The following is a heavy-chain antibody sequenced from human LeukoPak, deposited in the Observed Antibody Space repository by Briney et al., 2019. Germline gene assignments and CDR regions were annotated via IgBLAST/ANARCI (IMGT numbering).Heavy chain of an antibody. J-gene: IGHJ4*02. V-gene: IGHV1-69*01. CDR1: GGTFSSYA. CDR2: VIPVFNTP. CDR3: ARGGSRVVTISISDY. D-gene: IGHD5-24*01. Sequence: SVKVSCKVSGGTFSSYAVNWVRQAPGQGLEWMGGVIPVFNTPIYAQQFQGRVTIIADESTTPAYMELSSLRSEDTAVYYCARGGSRVVTISISDYWGQGTLVTVSS.